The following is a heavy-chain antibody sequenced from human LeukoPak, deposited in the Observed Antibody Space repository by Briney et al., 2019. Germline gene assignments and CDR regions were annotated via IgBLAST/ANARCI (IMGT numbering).Heavy chain of an antibody. D-gene: IGHD5-18*01. CDR2: IYWDDDK. CDR3: AHSEDTALVHDAFDI. J-gene: IGHJ3*02. Sequence: SGPTLVNPTQTLTLTCTFSGFSLSTSGVAVGWIRQPPGKALEWLALIYWDDDKRYSPSLRSRLSITKDTSKNQVVLTMTNMDPVDTATYYCAHSEDTALVHDAFDIWGQGTMVTVSS. CDR1: GFSLSTSGVA. V-gene: IGHV2-5*02.